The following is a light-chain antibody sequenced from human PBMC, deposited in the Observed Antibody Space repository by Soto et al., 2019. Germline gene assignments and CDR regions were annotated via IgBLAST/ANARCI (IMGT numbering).Light chain of an antibody. J-gene: IGLJ1*01. Sequence: QSVLTQPPSVSAAPGQTVTISCSGSSSNIGNNYVSWYQQLPGTAPKLLIYENNKRPSGIPDRFSGSKFGTSATLGITGLQAGDEADFYCGTWDSSLSAGVFGTGTKLTVL. CDR3: GTWDSSLSAGV. CDR1: SSNIGNNY. CDR2: ENN. V-gene: IGLV1-51*01.